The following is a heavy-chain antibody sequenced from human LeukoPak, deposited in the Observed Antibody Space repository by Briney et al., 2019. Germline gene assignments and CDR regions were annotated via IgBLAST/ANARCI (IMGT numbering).Heavy chain of an antibody. D-gene: IGHD4-17*01. V-gene: IGHV3-49*04. CDR3: TGEVDYGDYRGQFDY. J-gene: IGHJ4*02. Sequence: HPGGSLRLSGTASGFNVGDYAMNWVRQAPGRGLEWVGLSRIKAYGGATEYAASVKGRFTIPRDDSKSIGHLQMNSLKTEDTAVYYCTGEVDYGDYRGQFDYWGQGTLVTVSS. CDR2: SRIKAYGGAT. CDR1: GFNVGDYA.